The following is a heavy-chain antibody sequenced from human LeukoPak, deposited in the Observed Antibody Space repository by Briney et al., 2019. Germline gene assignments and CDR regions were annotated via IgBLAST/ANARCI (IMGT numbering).Heavy chain of an antibody. V-gene: IGHV4-34*01. Sequence: SETLSLTCAVYGGSFSGYYWSWVRQPPGKGLEWIGEINHSGSTNYNPSLKSRVTISVDTSKNQSSLKLSSVTAADTAVYYCARKKSIVGAAVDRFDYWGQGTLVTVSS. D-gene: IGHD1-26*01. J-gene: IGHJ4*02. CDR3: ARKKSIVGAAVDRFDY. CDR2: INHSGST. CDR1: GGSFSGYY.